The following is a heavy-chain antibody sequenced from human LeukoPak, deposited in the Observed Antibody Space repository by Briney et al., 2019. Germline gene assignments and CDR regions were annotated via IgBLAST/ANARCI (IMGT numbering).Heavy chain of an antibody. CDR1: GFTFSSFE. J-gene: IGHJ4*02. CDR2: ISSISAI. V-gene: IGHV3-48*03. Sequence: GGSLRLSCAASGFTFSSFEMNWVRQAPGKGLEWVSYISSISAIDYADSVKGRFTISRDNAKNSLYLQMNSLGAEDTAVYYCARRFDCWGQGTLVIVSS. CDR3: ARRFDC.